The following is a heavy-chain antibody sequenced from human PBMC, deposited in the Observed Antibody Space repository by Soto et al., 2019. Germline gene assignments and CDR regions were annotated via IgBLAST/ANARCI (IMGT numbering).Heavy chain of an antibody. CDR2: IWYDGSNK. CDR3: ARDRVANKRPAYYFDY. J-gene: IGHJ4*02. CDR1: GFTFSSYG. V-gene: IGHV3-33*01. Sequence: QVQLVESGGGVVQPGRSLRLSCAASGFTFSSYGMHWVRQAPGKGLEWVAVIWYDGSNKYYADSVKGRFTISRDNSKNTLYLQMNSLRAEDTAVYYCARDRVANKRPAYYFDYWGQGTLVTVSS. D-gene: IGHD5-12*01.